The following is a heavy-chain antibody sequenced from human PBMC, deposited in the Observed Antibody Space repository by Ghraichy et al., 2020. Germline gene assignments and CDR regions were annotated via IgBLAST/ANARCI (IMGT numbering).Heavy chain of an antibody. V-gene: IGHV2-5*01. CDR3: THWSDYRGFQYYYGLDV. J-gene: IGHJ6*02. CDR1: GFSLNTSGVA. D-gene: IGHD1-26*01. Sequence: SGPTLVKPTQTLTLACTFSGFSLNTSGVAVGWSRQPPGKALEWVGFIYWNDDHRYTSSLKNRLTITKDTSKNQVVLKMTNMDPVDTATYYCTHWSDYRGFQYYYGLDVWGHGPTVTVSS. CDR2: IYWNDDH.